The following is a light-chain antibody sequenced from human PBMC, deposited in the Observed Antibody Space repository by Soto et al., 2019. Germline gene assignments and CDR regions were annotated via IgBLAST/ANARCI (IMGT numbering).Light chain of an antibody. CDR1: QSVSST. V-gene: IGKV3-15*01. Sequence: EIVMTQSPATLSVSPGGIATLSCRASQSVSSTLAWYQQKPGQAPRLLIHGASTRATGFPARFSGSWSGTECTLTISSLQSEDVAVYYCQQYKNWPLTFGGGTKVDIK. CDR3: QQYKNWPLT. J-gene: IGKJ4*01. CDR2: GAS.